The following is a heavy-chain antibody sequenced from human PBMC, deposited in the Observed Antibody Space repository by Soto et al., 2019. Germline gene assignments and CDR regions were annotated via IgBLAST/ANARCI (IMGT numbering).Heavy chain of an antibody. Sequence: GGSLRLSCAASGFTFSSYGMHWVRQAPGKGLEWVAVIWYDGSNKYYADSVKGRFTISRDNSKNTLYLQMNSLRAEDTAVYYFAKSGVRPTYDFWSGYPPSDYGMDVWGQGTTVTVSS. CDR3: AKSGVRPTYDFWSGYPPSDYGMDV. CDR1: GFTFSSYG. V-gene: IGHV3-33*06. D-gene: IGHD3-3*01. CDR2: IWYDGSNK. J-gene: IGHJ6*02.